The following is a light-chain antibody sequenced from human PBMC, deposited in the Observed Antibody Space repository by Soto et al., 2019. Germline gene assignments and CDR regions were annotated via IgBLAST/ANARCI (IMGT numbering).Light chain of an antibody. J-gene: IGLJ1*01. CDR3: CSYAGSYV. CDR2: GVR. CDR1: SSDVGGYNY. V-gene: IGLV2-11*01. Sequence: QSALTQPRSVSGSPGQSVTISCTGTSSDVGGYNYVSWYQQHPGKAPKLMIYGVRKRPSGVPDRFSGSKSGNTASLTISGLQAEDEADYYCCSYAGSYVFGTGTKVTVL.